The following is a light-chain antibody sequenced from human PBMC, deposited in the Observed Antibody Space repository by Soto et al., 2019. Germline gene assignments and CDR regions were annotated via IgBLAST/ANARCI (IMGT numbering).Light chain of an antibody. CDR3: QQANSFPLT. CDR1: QGISSY. J-gene: IGKJ4*01. Sequence: DIQMTHSPSSLSASVGDRVTITCRASQGISSYLAWYQQKPGKAPKLLIYAASTLQSGVPSRFSGSGSGTEFTLTISSLQPDDFATYYCQQANSFPLTFGGGTKVDIK. CDR2: AAS. V-gene: IGKV1-9*01.